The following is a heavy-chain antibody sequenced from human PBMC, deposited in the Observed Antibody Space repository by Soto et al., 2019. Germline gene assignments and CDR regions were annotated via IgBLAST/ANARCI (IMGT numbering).Heavy chain of an antibody. J-gene: IGHJ4*02. CDR3: ARDHHSYYDTSGYYPYFDF. D-gene: IGHD3-22*01. CDR1: GGSVNTAPYH. Sequence: SETLSLTCTVSGGSVNTAPYHWSWIRQSPRNGLEWIGNIYYTGSTNYNPSFESRVAISLDTSNNQFSLRLTSLTAADTAVYFCARDHHSYYDTSGYYPYFDFWGQGTLVT. CDR2: IYYTGST. V-gene: IGHV4-61*01.